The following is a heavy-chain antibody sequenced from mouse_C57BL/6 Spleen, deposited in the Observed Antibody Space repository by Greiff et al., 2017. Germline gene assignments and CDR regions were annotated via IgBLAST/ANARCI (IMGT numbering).Heavy chain of an antibody. CDR3: ARHEYYGSSPWFAY. CDR1: GLTFTDYY. V-gene: IGHV7-3*01. CDR2: IRNKANGYTT. D-gene: IGHD1-1*01. J-gene: IGHJ3*01. Sequence: EVKLMESGGGLVQPGGSLSLSCAASGLTFTDYYMSWVRQPPGKALEWLGFIRNKANGYTTEYSASVKGRFTISRDNSQSILYLQMNALRAEDSATYYCARHEYYGSSPWFAYWGQGTLVTVSA.